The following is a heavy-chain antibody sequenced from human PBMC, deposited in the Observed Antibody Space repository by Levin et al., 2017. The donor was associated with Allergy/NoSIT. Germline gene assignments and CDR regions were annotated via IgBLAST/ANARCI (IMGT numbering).Heavy chain of an antibody. CDR3: ARTQEQQLVRSVRFDP. Sequence: HGESLKISCKASGYTFTGYYMHWVRQAPGQGLEWMGWINPNSGGTNYAQKFQGRVTMTRDTSISTAYMELSRLRSDDTAVYYCARTQEQQLVRSVRFDPWGQGTLVTVSS. CDR2: INPNSGGT. V-gene: IGHV1-2*02. J-gene: IGHJ5*02. CDR1: GYTFTGYY. D-gene: IGHD6-13*01.